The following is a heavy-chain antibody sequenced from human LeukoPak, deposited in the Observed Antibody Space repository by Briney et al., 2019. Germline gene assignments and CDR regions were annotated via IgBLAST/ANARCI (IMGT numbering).Heavy chain of an antibody. CDR3: ARGCFDAIGYSNPFDW. V-gene: IGHV4-59*01. CDR1: GASISSSY. CDR2: VHYTGGT. Sequence: PSETLSLTCTVSGASISSSYWSWIRQSPGKGLEWIGYVHYTGGTNYNPSLKSRATISVDTSKNQLSLKLSPVTAADTAMYYCARGCFDAIGYSNPFDWWGQGALVTVSS. D-gene: IGHD3-22*01. J-gene: IGHJ4*02.